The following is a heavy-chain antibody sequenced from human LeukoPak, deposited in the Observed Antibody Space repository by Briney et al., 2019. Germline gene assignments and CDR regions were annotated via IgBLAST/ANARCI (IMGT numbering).Heavy chain of an antibody. Sequence: GGSLRLSCAASGFTFSSYWMHWVRQAPGKGLVWVSRISSDGSSTNYADSVMGRFTVSRGNAENTLFLRMNSLRAEDTAVYYCATLGSYFDYWGQGTLVTVSP. J-gene: IGHJ4*02. D-gene: IGHD3-10*01. CDR1: GFTFSSYW. CDR3: ATLGSYFDY. CDR2: ISSDGSST. V-gene: IGHV3-74*01.